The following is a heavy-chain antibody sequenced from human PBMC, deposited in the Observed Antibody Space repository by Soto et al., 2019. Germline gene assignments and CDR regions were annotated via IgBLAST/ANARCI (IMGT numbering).Heavy chain of an antibody. Sequence: PSETLSLTCTVSGGSISSYYWSRIRQPPGKGLEWIGYIYYSGSTNYNPSLKSRVTISVDTSKNQFSLKLSSVTAADTAVYYCARDSGYSYGHDTPPRYYYYGMDVWGQGTTVTVSS. CDR3: ARDSGYSYGHDTPPRYYYYGMDV. CDR2: IYYSGST. D-gene: IGHD5-18*01. V-gene: IGHV4-59*01. CDR1: GGSISSYY. J-gene: IGHJ6*02.